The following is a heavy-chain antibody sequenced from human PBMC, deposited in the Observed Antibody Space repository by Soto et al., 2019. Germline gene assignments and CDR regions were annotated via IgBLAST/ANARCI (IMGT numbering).Heavy chain of an antibody. CDR1: GFTFSSYA. J-gene: IGHJ4*02. Sequence: GGSLRLSCAASGFTFSSYAMSWVRQAPGKGLEWVSAISGSGGSTYYADSVKGRFTISRDNSKNTLYLQMNSLRAKDTAVYYCAKFLGPRTVTTFLDYWGQGTLVTVSS. V-gene: IGHV3-23*01. CDR3: AKFLGPRTVTTFLDY. D-gene: IGHD4-4*01. CDR2: ISGSGGST.